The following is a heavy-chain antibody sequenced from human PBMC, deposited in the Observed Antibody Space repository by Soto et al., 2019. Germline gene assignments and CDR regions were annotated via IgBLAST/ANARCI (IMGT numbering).Heavy chain of an antibody. J-gene: IGHJ4*02. CDR2: ISGSGDNT. D-gene: IGHD2-2*02. Sequence: EVQLLESGGGLVQPGGSLRLSCAASGFTFSSYAMNWVRQAPGKGLEWVSTISGSGDNTYYADSVKGRFTSSRDNSKTTLYLKMNSLRAEDTALYYCTKVGGTSHPPIPVDYWGQGTQVTVSS. V-gene: IGHV3-23*01. CDR3: TKVGGTSHPPIPVDY. CDR1: GFTFSSYA.